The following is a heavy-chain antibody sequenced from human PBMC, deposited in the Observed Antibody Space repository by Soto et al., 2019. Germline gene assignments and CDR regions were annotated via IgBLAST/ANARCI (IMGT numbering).Heavy chain of an antibody. D-gene: IGHD5-12*01. V-gene: IGHV3-74*03. J-gene: IGHJ4*02. CDR2: INSDGSSI. Sequence: EVQLVESGGGLVQPGGSLRLSCAASGFSFSTWMHWVRQAPGKGLVWVSRINSDGSSITYADSVKGRFIISRDNAKHTLYLQITSLTEEHTAGCCYTGCASGYGNFYYWGQGVLVTVSS. CDR1: GFSFSTW. CDR3: TGCASGYGNFYY.